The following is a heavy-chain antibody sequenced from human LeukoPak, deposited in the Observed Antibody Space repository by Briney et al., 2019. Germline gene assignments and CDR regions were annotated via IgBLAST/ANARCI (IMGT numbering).Heavy chain of an antibody. CDR1: GITFSNYE. J-gene: IGHJ5*02. CDR2: ISKDGDYE. CDR3: AKDRGYSRGGGGWFDP. D-gene: IGHD2-15*01. V-gene: IGHV3-30*18. Sequence: PGGSLRLSCAASGITFSNYEFHWVRQAPGKGPQWVAVISKDGDYEYSIDSEKGRFTISRDNSKNTLYLQMNSLRAEDTAVYYCAKDRGYSRGGGGWFDPWGQGTLVTVSS.